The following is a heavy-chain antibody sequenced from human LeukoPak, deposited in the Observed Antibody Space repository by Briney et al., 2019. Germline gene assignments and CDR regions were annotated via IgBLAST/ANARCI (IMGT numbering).Heavy chain of an antibody. D-gene: IGHD2-15*01. CDR2: ISTSISYI. Sequence: GGSLRLSCVTSGFTFSSFAMTWVRQAPGKGLEWVSFISTSISYIYYADSVKGRFTISRDNANNSLSLPMNSLRAEDTAVYYCATEGYCSGGSCYSFDYWGQGILVTVSS. CDR1: GFTFSSFA. CDR3: ATEGYCSGGSCYSFDY. J-gene: IGHJ4*02. V-gene: IGHV3-21*01.